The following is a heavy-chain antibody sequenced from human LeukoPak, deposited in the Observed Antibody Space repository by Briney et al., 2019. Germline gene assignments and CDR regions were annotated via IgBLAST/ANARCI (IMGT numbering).Heavy chain of an antibody. D-gene: IGHD2-15*01. CDR2: IYYSGST. Sequence: SETLSLTCAVYGGSFSGYYWGWIRQPPGKGLEWIGSIYYSGSTYYNPSLKSRVTISVDTSKNQFSLKLSSVTAADTAVYYCARLRRALCSGGSCYPDIPFDYWGQGTLVTVSS. CDR3: ARLRRALCSGGSCYPDIPFDY. CDR1: GGSFSGYY. J-gene: IGHJ4*02. V-gene: IGHV4-39*01.